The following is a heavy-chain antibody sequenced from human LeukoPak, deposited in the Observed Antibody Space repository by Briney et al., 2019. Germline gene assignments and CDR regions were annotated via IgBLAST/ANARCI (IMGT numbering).Heavy chain of an antibody. V-gene: IGHV3-74*01. CDR2: INSDGSST. CDR3: ARSPRYCSGGSCYPGRGAFDI. J-gene: IGHJ3*02. D-gene: IGHD2-15*01. Sequence: GGSLRLSCAASGFTYSSYWMHWVRQAPGKGLVWVSRINSDGSSTSYADSVKGRFTISRDNAKNTLYLQMNSLRAEDTAVYYCARSPRYCSGGSCYPGRGAFDIWGQGTMVTVSS. CDR1: GFTYSSYW.